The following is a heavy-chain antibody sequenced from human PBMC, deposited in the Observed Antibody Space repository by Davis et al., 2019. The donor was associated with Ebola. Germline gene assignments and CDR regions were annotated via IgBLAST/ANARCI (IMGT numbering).Heavy chain of an antibody. V-gene: IGHV6-1*01. CDR3: VRGWGRSGLDV. J-gene: IGHJ6*02. Sequence: PSETLSLTCVISGDSVSGSSVPAWNWIRQSPSRGLEWLGRTYYTSKWHNDYGESVKSRISINPDTSKNQLSLQLNSVTPEDAAVYYCVRGWGRSGLDVWGQGTTVTVSS. D-gene: IGHD3-16*01. CDR2: TYYTSKWHN. CDR1: GDSVSGSSVPA.